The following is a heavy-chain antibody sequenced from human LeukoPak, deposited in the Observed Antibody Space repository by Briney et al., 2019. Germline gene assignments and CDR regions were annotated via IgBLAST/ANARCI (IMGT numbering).Heavy chain of an antibody. CDR3: ARDLGGSGY. CDR2: ISAYNGNT. Sequence: ASVKVSCKASGGTFSSYAISWVRQAPGQGLEWMGWISAYNGNTNYAQKFQGRVTMTRDTSISTAYMELSRLRSDDTAVYYCARDLGGSGYWGQGTLVTVSS. D-gene: IGHD3-16*01. V-gene: IGHV1-18*01. CDR1: GGTFSSYA. J-gene: IGHJ4*02.